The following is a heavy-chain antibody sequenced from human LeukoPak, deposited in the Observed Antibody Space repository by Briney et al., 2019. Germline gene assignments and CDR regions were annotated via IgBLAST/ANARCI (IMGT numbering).Heavy chain of an antibody. D-gene: IGHD3-16*02. CDR1: GSTFSSYS. CDR3: ARDRNYDYVWGSYPTNDAFDI. V-gene: IGHV3-21*01. CDR2: ISSSSSYI. J-gene: IGHJ3*02. Sequence: GGSLRLSCAASGSTFSSYSMNWVRQAPGKGLEWVSSISSSSSYIYYADSVKGRFTISRDNAKNSLYLQMNSLRAEDTAVYYCARDRNYDYVWGSYPTNDAFDIWGQGTMVTVSS.